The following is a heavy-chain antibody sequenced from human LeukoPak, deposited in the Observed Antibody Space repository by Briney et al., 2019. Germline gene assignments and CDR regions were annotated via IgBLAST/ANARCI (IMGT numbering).Heavy chain of an antibody. V-gene: IGHV3-23*01. CDR2: ISGSGGST. D-gene: IGHD1-1*01. CDR3: ARRRTSTTSSDY. CDR1: GFTFSSYA. J-gene: IGHJ4*02. Sequence: GGSLRLSCAASGFTFSSYAMSWVRQAPGKGLEWVSAISGSGGSTYYADSVKGRFTISRDNSKNTLYLQMNSLRAEDTAVYYCARRRTSTTSSDYWGQGTLVTVSS.